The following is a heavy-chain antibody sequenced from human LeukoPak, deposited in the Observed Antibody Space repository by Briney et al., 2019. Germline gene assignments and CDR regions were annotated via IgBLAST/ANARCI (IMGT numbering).Heavy chain of an antibody. Sequence: SETLSLTCTVSGGSISSGSYYWSWIRQPAGKGLEWIGYIYYSGSTNYNPSLKSRVTISVDTSKNQFSLKLSSVTAADTAVYYCAMRRSYYYYMDVWGKGTTVTVSS. J-gene: IGHJ6*03. V-gene: IGHV4-61*10. CDR1: GGSISSGSYY. CDR3: AMRRSYYYYMDV. CDR2: IYYSGST.